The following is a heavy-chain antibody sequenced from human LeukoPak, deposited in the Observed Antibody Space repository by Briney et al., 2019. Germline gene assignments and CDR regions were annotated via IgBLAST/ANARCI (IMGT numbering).Heavy chain of an antibody. D-gene: IGHD5-24*01. J-gene: IGHJ5*02. CDR2: ISGSGGST. V-gene: IGHV3-23*01. Sequence: GGSLRLSCAASGFTFSSYAMSWVRQAPGKGLEWVSVISGSGGSTSYVDSVKGRFTISRVNSKNTLYLQMNSLRAEDTAVYYCAKRTEMNAFDPWGQGTLVTVSS. CDR3: AKRTEMNAFDP. CDR1: GFTFSSYA.